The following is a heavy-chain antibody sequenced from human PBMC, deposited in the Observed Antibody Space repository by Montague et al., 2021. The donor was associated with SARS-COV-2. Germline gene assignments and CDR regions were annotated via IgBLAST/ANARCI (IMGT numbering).Heavy chain of an antibody. CDR1: GGSISSYY. CDR2: IYTSGST. J-gene: IGHJ3*02. Sequence: SETLSLTCTVSGGSISSYYWSWIRQPSGKGLEWIGRIYTSGSTNXNPSLKSRVTMSVDTSKNQFSLKLSSVTAADTAVYYCAGWGRDDALDIWGQGTMVTVSS. V-gene: IGHV4-4*07. CDR3: AGWGRDDALDI. D-gene: IGHD3-16*01.